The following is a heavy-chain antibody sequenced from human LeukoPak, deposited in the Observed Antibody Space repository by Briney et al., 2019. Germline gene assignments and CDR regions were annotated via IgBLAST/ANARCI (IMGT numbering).Heavy chain of an antibody. CDR1: GYTLTELS. V-gene: IGHV1-69*02. CDR3: AYLRAAADPVNYYYYGMDV. CDR2: IIPILGIA. J-gene: IGHJ6*02. D-gene: IGHD6-13*01. Sequence: GASVKVSCKVSGYTLTELSMHWVRQAPGQGLEWMGRIIPILGIANYAQKFQGRVTITADKSTSTAYMELSSLRSEDTAVYYCAYLRAAADPVNYYYYGMDVWGQGTTVTVSS.